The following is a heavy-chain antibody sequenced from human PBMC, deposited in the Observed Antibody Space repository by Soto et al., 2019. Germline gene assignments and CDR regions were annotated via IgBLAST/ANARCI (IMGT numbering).Heavy chain of an antibody. V-gene: IGHV3-7*01. J-gene: IGHJ6*03. Sequence: PGGSLRLSCAASGFTFSSYWMSWVRQAPGKGLEWVANIKQDGSEKYYVDSVKGRFTISRDNAKNSLYLQMNSLRAEDTAVYYCARVIAAILSPGPSYMDVWGEGTTVTVSS. CDR2: IKQDGSEK. CDR1: GFTFSSYW. CDR3: ARVIAAILSPGPSYMDV. D-gene: IGHD2-15*01.